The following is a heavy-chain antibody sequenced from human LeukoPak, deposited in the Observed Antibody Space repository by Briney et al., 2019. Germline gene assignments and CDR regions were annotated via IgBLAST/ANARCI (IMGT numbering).Heavy chain of an antibody. D-gene: IGHD2-2*01. CDR2: ISYDGSNK. CDR1: GFTFSSYA. J-gene: IGHJ3*02. CDR3: AKVPAPDDAFDI. V-gene: IGHV3-30*04. Sequence: GGSLRLSCAASGFTFSSYAMHWVRQAPGKGLEWVSVISYDGSNKYYADSVKGRFTISRDNSKNTLYLQMNSLRAEDTAVYYCAKVPAPDDAFDIWGQGTMVTVSS.